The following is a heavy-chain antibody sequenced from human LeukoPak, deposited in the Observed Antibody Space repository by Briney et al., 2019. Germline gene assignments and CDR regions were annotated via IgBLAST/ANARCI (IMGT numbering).Heavy chain of an antibody. D-gene: IGHD7-27*01. CDR2: IYYSGST. Sequence: SETLSLTCTVSGGSISSYYWSWIRQPPGKGLEWIGYIYYSGSTNYNPSLKSRVTISVDTSKNQFTLKLSSVTAADTAVYYCARELGRERYFDLWGRGTLVSVSS. V-gene: IGHV4-59*01. J-gene: IGHJ2*01. CDR1: GGSISSYY. CDR3: ARELGRERYFDL.